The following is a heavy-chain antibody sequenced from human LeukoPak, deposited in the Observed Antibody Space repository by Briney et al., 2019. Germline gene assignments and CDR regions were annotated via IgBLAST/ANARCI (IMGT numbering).Heavy chain of an antibody. CDR2: ISASGNT. Sequence: SETLPLTCSVSGDSLNRGSYYWNWIWQPAGKGLEWLGRISASGNTNYNPSLKSRVTISVDASKNQFSLRLTSVTAADTAVYYCARPWNYIVRGAFDIWGQGTMVTVSS. J-gene: IGHJ3*02. V-gene: IGHV4-61*02. CDR1: GDSLNRGSYY. D-gene: IGHD1-7*01. CDR3: ARPWNYIVRGAFDI.